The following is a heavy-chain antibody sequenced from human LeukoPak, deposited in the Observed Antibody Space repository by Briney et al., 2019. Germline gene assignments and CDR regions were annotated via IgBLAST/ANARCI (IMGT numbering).Heavy chain of an antibody. CDR2: ISGSGGST. Sequence: GGSLRLSCAASGFTFSSYDMSWVRQAPGKGLEWVSAISGSGGSTYYADSVKGRFTISRDNSKNTLYLQMNSLRAEDTAVYYCAKREGSGWTYYYYYMDVWGKGTTVTISS. J-gene: IGHJ6*03. V-gene: IGHV3-23*01. CDR3: AKREGSGWTYYYYYMDV. CDR1: GFTFSSYD. D-gene: IGHD6-19*01.